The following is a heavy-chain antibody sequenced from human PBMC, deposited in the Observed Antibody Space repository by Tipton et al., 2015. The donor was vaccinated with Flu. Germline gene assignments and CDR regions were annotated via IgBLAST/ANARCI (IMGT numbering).Heavy chain of an antibody. CDR3: AKDRGVTSFAGAAGVIRYLDA. Sequence: SLRLSCAASGFTISNSAMHWVRQAPGKGLEWVTGMWSDGSYKFYSDSVKGRFTISRDTTNNTLYLKMDDLTADDSGMYFCAKDRGVTSFAGAAGVIRYLDAWGQGILVSVSS. CDR1: GFTISNSA. CDR2: MWSDGSYK. D-gene: IGHD3-10*01. V-gene: IGHV3-33*03. J-gene: IGHJ4*02.